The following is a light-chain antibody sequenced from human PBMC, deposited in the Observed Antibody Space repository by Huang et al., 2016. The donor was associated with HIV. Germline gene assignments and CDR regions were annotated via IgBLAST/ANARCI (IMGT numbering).Light chain of an antibody. J-gene: IGKJ1*01. CDR1: QSVSSY. CDR2: DAS. CDR3: QQYNNWLA. Sequence: EIVLTQSPATLSLSPGERATLSCRASQSVSSYLAWYQQKPGQAPRLLIYDASNRATGIPARFSGSGSGTDFTLTISSLEPEDFAVYYCQQYNNWLAFGQGTKVEIK. V-gene: IGKV3-11*01.